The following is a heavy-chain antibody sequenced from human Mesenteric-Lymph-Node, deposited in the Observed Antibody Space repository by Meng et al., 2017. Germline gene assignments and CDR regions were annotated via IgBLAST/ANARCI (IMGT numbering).Heavy chain of an antibody. CDR3: ASCGSYYGLAFGMDV. CDR1: GGTFSSYT. D-gene: IGHD1-26*01. Sequence: ASVKVSCKASGGTFSSYTISWVRQAPGQGLEWMGIINPSGGSTSYAQKFQGRVTMTRDTSTSTVYMELSSLRSEDTAVYYCASCGSYYGLAFGMDVWGQGTTVTVSS. CDR2: INPSGGST. J-gene: IGHJ6*02. V-gene: IGHV1-46*01.